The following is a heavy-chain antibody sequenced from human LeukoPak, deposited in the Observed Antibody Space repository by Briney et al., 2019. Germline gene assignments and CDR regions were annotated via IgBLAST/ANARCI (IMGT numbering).Heavy chain of an antibody. Sequence: PSGTLSLTCAVSGGSISNENWWSWVRQPPGKGLEWIGEIHHRGGTNYNPSLRSRVTISIDTSKNQFSLKLTSVTAADTPVYYCATPNDAFNIWGQGTMVTVSS. CDR1: GGSISNENW. CDR3: ATPNDAFNI. J-gene: IGHJ3*02. V-gene: IGHV4-4*02. CDR2: IHHRGGT.